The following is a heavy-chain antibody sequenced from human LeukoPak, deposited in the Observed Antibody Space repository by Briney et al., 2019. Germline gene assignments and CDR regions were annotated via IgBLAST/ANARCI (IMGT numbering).Heavy chain of an antibody. V-gene: IGHV1-8*03. CDR1: GYTFTSYD. Sequence: GASVKVSCKASGYTFTSYDTNWVRQATGQGLEWMGWMNPNSGNTGYAQKFQGRVTITRNTSISTAYMELSSLRSEDTAVYYCARGLVGGGSGSYYILSAYYYYYYMDVWGKGTTVTVSS. CDR2: MNPNSGNT. J-gene: IGHJ6*03. D-gene: IGHD3-10*01. CDR3: ARGLVGGGSGSYYILSAYYYYYYMDV.